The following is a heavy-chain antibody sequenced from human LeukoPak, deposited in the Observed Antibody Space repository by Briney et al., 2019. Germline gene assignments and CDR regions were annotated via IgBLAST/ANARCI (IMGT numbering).Heavy chain of an antibody. CDR3: ARIKTNYDSTPRYYFDY. V-gene: IGHV1-2*02. CDR2: INPNSGGT. J-gene: IGHJ4*02. Sequence: ASVKVSCKASGYTFTGYYMHWVRQAPGQGLEWMGWINPNSGGTNYAQKFQGRVTMTRDTSISTAYMELSRLRSDDTAVYYCARIKTNYDSTPRYYFDYWGQGTLVTVSS. CDR1: GYTFTGYY. D-gene: IGHD4/OR15-4a*01.